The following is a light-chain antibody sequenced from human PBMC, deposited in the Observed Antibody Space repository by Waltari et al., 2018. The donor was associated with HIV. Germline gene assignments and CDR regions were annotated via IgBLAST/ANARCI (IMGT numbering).Light chain of an antibody. CDR1: TSDMGVYTY. CDR3: SSYTSSATGV. Sequence: QSALTQPASVSGSPGQSITIPCPGTTSDMGVYTYVSWYQQYPGKAPKLMIYEVSNRPSGVSNRFSGSKSGNTASLTISGLQAEDEADYYCSSYTSSATGVFGGGTKLTVL. V-gene: IGLV2-14*01. CDR2: EVS. J-gene: IGLJ2*01.